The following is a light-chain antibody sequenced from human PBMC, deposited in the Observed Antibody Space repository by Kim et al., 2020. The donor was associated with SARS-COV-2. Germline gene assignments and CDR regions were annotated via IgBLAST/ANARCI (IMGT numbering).Light chain of an antibody. V-gene: IGLV1-44*01. CDR3: ATWDDSGSGWV. Sequence: GQRVTISCSGGSSNIGSNAVSWYRQLPGTAPKLLIDGYNQRASGVPDRFSGSKSGTSASLAISGLQSDDEADYYCATWDDSGSGWVFGGGTQLTVL. CDR2: GYN. J-gene: IGLJ3*02. CDR1: SSNIGSNA.